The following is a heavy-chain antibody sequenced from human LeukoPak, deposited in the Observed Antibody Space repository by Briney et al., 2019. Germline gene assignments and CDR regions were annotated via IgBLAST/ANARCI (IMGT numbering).Heavy chain of an antibody. V-gene: IGHV3-66*01. D-gene: IGHD2-15*01. CDR3: ARDSGGTVSLDAFDI. CDR2: IYSGGST. Sequence: SGGSLRLSCAASGFTVSSNYMSWVRQAPGKGLEWVSVIYSGGSTYYADSVTGRFTISRDNSKNTLYLQMNSLRAEDTAVYYCARDSGGTVSLDAFDIWGQGTMVTVSS. CDR1: GFTVSSNY. J-gene: IGHJ3*02.